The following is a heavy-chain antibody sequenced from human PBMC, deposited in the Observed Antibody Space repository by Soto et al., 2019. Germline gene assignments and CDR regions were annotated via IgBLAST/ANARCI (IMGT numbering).Heavy chain of an antibody. J-gene: IGHJ6*02. V-gene: IGHV3-33*01. CDR3: ARLYSDFWSSYYYPNAPLDV. D-gene: IGHD3-3*01. Sequence: VGSLRLSCAASGFTFSTYGMHWVRQAPGKGLEWVAVIWDDGGNKYYADSVKGRFTVSRDNSKNTLYLQMNNLRAEDTAVYYCARLYSDFWSSYYYPNAPLDVWGQGTTVTVSS. CDR2: IWDDGGNK. CDR1: GFTFSTYG.